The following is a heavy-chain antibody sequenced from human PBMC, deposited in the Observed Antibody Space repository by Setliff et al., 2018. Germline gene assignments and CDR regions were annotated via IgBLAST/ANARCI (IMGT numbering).Heavy chain of an antibody. J-gene: IGHJ4*02. CDR1: GGSFTTYF. D-gene: IGHD3-10*01. Sequence: NPSETLSLTCAVYGGSFTTYFWSWIRQPPGKGLEWIGEISHSGSTNYNPSLKGRVTLSVDTTKNQFSLKLTSMTAADTAVYFCARHLLVQGTYHFDYWGQGSPVTVSS. V-gene: IGHV4-34*01. CDR2: ISHSGST. CDR3: ARHLLVQGTYHFDY.